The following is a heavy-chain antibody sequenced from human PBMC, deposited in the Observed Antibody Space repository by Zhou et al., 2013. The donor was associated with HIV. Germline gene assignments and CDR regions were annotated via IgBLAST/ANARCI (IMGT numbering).Heavy chain of an antibody. V-gene: IGHV1-69*11. CDR3: ARDPFRPQSVTSIVGPFDY. CDR1: GHTFSYYS. D-gene: IGHD3-3*01. CDR2: IIPFVGTV. Sequence: VQLVQSGAEVKRPGSSVKVSCQVSGHTFSYYSITWVRQAPGQGLQWMGKIIPFVGTVIYAEKFKGRVTITADEFTTTAYMDLGSLTSDDTAVYYCARDPFRPQSVTSIVGPFDYWGQGTLVTVSS. J-gene: IGHJ4*02.